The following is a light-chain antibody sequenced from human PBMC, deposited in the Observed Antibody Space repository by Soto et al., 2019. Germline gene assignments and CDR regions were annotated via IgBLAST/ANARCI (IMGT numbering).Light chain of an antibody. CDR3: QQYDNLPLT. CDR2: DAS. V-gene: IGKV1-33*01. J-gene: IGKJ4*01. CDR1: QDISIF. Sequence: DIQMTQSPSSLSASVGDRVTITCQASQDISIFLNWYQQKSGKAPKLLIYDASNLQTGVPSRFSGSGSGTDFSFTISSLQPEDNGTYYFQQYDNLPLTFGGGTKVEIK.